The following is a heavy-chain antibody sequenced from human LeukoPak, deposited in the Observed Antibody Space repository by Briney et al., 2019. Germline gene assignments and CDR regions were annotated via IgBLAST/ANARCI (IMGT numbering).Heavy chain of an antibody. CDR2: INHSGST. V-gene: IGHV4-34*01. J-gene: IGHJ5*02. CDR1: GGSFSGYY. D-gene: IGHD3-10*01. CDR3: ARGPYGSGSYYNKRGWFDP. Sequence: SETLSLTCAVYGGSFSGYYWSWIRQPPGKGLEWIGEINHSGSTNYNPSLRSRVTISVDTSKNQFSLKLSSVTAADTAVYYCARGPYGSGSYYNKRGWFDPWGQGTLVTVSS.